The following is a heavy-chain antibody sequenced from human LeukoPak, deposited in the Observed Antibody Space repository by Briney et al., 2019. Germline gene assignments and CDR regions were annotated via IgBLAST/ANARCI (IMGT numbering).Heavy chain of an antibody. CDR2: IYYSGST. J-gene: IGHJ4*02. CDR1: GGSISSYY. V-gene: IGHV4-59*01. D-gene: IGHD1-26*01. Sequence: SKTLSLTCTVSGGSISSYYWSWIRQPPGKGLECIGYIYYSGSTNYNPSLKSRVTISVDTSKNQSSLKLSSVTAADTAVYYCARGREAVNYWGQGTLVTVSS. CDR3: ARGREAVNY.